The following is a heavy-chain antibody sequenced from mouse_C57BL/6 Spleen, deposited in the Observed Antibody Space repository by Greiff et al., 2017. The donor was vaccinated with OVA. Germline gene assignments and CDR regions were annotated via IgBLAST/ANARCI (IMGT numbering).Heavy chain of an antibody. V-gene: IGHV8-12*01. D-gene: IGHD1-1*01. J-gene: IGHJ4*01. CDR2: IYWDDDK. CDR3: ARRGVYYGSSYNAMYY. CDR1: GFSLSTSGMG. Sequence: QVTLKESGPGILQSSQTLSLTCSFSGFSLSTSGMGVSWIRQPSGKGLEWLAHIYWDDDKRYNPSLKSRLTISKDTSRTPVFLKIPSVDTADTATYYCARRGVYYGSSYNAMYYWGQGTSVTVSS.